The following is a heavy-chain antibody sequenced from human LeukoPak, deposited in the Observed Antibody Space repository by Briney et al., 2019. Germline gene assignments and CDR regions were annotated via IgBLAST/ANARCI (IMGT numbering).Heavy chain of an antibody. V-gene: IGHV4-38-2*02. D-gene: IGHD1-26*01. Sequence: SETLSLTCTVSGYSISSGYYGGWIRQPPGEGLEWIGSIYNSGSTYYNPSLKSRVTISVDTSKNQFSLKLSSVTAADTAVYYCARRFSGSSTLDYWGPGTLVTVSS. J-gene: IGHJ4*02. CDR3: ARRFSGSSTLDY. CDR1: GYSISSGYY. CDR2: IYNSGST.